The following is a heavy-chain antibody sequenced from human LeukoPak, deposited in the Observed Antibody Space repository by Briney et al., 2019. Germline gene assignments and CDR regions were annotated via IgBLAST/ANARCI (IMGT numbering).Heavy chain of an antibody. D-gene: IGHD4-11*01. CDR1: GFTVSSNY. V-gene: IGHV3-66*01. CDR2: IYSGGST. CDR3: ARAIDYRGAYYYYCGMNV. Sequence: PGGSLRLSCGASGFTVSSNYMSWVRQAPGKGLEWVSVIYSGGSTYYADSVKGRFTISRDNSKNTLYLQMNSLRAEDTALYYCARAIDYRGAYYYYCGMNVWGQGTTVTVSS. J-gene: IGHJ6*02.